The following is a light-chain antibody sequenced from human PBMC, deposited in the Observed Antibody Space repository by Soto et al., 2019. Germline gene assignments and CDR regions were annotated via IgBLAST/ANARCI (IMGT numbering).Light chain of an antibody. Sequence: DIQVTQSPYSLSASPGDRITITCRASHDIKKFLAWYQQKPGEVPHLLIYAASTLRPGVPSRFSGNGSATDFPLTIASLQPADVATYYCQKYDRAPAAFGQGTKVDVK. V-gene: IGKV1-27*01. CDR2: AAS. CDR1: HDIKKF. J-gene: IGKJ1*01. CDR3: QKYDRAPAA.